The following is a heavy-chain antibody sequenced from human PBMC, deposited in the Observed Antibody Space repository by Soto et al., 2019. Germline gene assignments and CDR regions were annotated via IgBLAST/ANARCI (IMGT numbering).Heavy chain of an antibody. CDR2: IYWDDDK. D-gene: IGHD2-21*02. Sequence: QITLKESGPTLVKPTQTLTLTCTFSGFSLSTSGVGVGWIRQPPGKALEWLALIYWDDDKRYSPSLRSRLTISKDPSKNQVGLTMTNMDPVDTATYYCIQSRCGGDCLQSYASHYYYGMDVWGQGTTVTVSS. V-gene: IGHV2-5*02. J-gene: IGHJ6*02. CDR1: GFSLSTSGVG. CDR3: IQSRCGGDCLQSYASHYYYGMDV.